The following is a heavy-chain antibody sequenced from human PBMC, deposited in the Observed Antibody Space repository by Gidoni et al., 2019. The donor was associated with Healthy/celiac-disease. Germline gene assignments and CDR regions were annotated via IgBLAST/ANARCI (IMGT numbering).Heavy chain of an antibody. V-gene: IGHV5-51*03. CDR2: IYPGDSDT. CDR3: ARRQAAAGGVYYYGMDV. Sequence: EVQLVQSGAEVKKPGESLTISCKGSGYSFTSYWIGWVRQMPGKGLAWMGIIYPGDSDTRYSPSFQGQVTISADKSISTAYLQWSSLKASDTAMYYCARRQAAAGGVYYYGMDVWGQGTTVTVSS. J-gene: IGHJ6*02. D-gene: IGHD6-13*01. CDR1: GYSFTSYW.